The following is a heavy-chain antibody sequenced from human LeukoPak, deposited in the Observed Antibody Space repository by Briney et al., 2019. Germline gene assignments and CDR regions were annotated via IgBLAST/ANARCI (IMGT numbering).Heavy chain of an antibody. J-gene: IGHJ5*02. D-gene: IGHD5-18*01. CDR1: GYTFTGYY. V-gene: IGHV1-2*02. CDR2: INPNSGGT. CDR3: ARDIVMVTYWFDP. Sequence: ASVTVSCKASGYTFTGYYMHWVRQAPGQGLEWMGLINPNSGGTNYAQKFQGRVTMTRDTSISTAYMELSRLRSDDTAVYYCARDIVMVTYWFDPWGQGTLVTVSS.